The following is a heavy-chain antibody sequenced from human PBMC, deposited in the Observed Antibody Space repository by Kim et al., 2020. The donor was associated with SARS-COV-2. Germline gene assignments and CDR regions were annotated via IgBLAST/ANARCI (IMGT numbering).Heavy chain of an antibody. CDR1: GGSISSSSYY. D-gene: IGHD6-19*01. CDR3: ACQGWLVRIDY. Sequence: SETLSLTCTVSGGSISSSSYYWGWIRQPPGKGLEWIGSIYYSGSTYYNPSLKSRVTISVDTSKNQFSLKLSSVTAADTAVYYCACQGWLVRIDYWGQGTLVTVSS. CDR2: IYYSGST. J-gene: IGHJ4*02. V-gene: IGHV4-39*01.